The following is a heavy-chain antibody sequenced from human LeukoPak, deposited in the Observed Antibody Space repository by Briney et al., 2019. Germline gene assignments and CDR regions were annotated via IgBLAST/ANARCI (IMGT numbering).Heavy chain of an antibody. V-gene: IGHV3-33*01. J-gene: IGHJ4*02. CDR2: IWYDGSNK. Sequence: GRSLRLSCAASGFTFSSYGMHWVRQAPGKGLEWVAVIWYDGSNKYYADSVKGRFTIPRDNSKNTLYLQMNSLRAEDTAVYYCARDNYYVEYYFDYWGQGTLVTVSS. CDR1: GFTFSSYG. CDR3: ARDNYYVEYYFDY. D-gene: IGHD3-10*02.